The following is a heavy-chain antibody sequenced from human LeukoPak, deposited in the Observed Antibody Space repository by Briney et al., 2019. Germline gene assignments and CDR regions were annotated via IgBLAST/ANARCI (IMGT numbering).Heavy chain of an antibody. CDR3: ASSLGIVGATLRDY. D-gene: IGHD1-26*01. CDR1: GFTFSSYS. J-gene: IGHJ4*02. CDR2: ISSSSSTI. Sequence: GGSLRLSCAASGFTFSSYSMNWDRQAPGKGLEWVSYISSSSSTIYYADSVKGRFTISRDNAKNSLYLQMNSLRAEDTAVYYCASSLGIVGATLRDYWGQGTLVTVSS. V-gene: IGHV3-48*04.